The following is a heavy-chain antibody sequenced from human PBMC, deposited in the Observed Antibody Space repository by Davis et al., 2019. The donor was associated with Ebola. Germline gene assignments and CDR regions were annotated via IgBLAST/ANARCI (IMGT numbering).Heavy chain of an antibody. J-gene: IGHJ5*02. D-gene: IGHD6-6*01. CDR1: GGTFSSYA. V-gene: IGHV1-69*06. Sequence: SVKVSCKASGGTFSSYAISWVRQAPGQGLEWMGGIIPIFGTANYAQKFQGRVTITADKSTSTAYMELSSLRSEDTAVYYCARDGIAARPSRDINWFDPWGQGTLVTVSS. CDR2: IIPIFGTA. CDR3: ARDGIAARPSRDINWFDP.